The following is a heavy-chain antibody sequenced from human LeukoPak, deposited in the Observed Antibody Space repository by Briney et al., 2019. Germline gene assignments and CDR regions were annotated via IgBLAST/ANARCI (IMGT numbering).Heavy chain of an antibody. CDR2: INKDATIT. CDR1: AFSMNDFW. Sequence: QPGGSLRLSCAASAFSMNDFWMHWVRQGPGKGLEWVSRINKDATITTYVDSVKGRFTVSRDNVKNMVYLDMNGLRGDDTAVYYCARSGIGRGFDIWGRGATVTVSS. V-gene: IGHV3-74*01. J-gene: IGHJ3*02. CDR3: ARSGIGRGFDI. D-gene: IGHD2/OR15-2a*01.